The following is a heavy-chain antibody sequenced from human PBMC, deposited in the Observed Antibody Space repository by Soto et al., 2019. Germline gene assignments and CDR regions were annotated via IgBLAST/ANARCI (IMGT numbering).Heavy chain of an antibody. D-gene: IGHD4-4*01. CDR3: ARDRTGGVTTSYYYYYGMDV. CDR1: GYTFTSYG. CDR2: ISAYNGNT. Sequence: ASVKVSCKASGYTFTSYGISWVRQAPGQGLEWMGWISAYNGNTNYAQRLQGRVTMTTDTSTSTAYMELRSLRSDDTAVYYCARDRTGGVTTSYYYYYGMDVWGQGTTVTVSS. J-gene: IGHJ6*02. V-gene: IGHV1-18*01.